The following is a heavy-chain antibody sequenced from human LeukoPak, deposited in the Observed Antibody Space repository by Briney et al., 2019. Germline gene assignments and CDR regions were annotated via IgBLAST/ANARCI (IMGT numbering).Heavy chain of an antibody. CDR1: GFTFGDYA. D-gene: IGHD2-2*01. V-gene: IGHV3-9*01. CDR3: AKANLDIVVVPAAMGN. CDR2: ISWNSGSI. Sequence: GGSLRLSCAASGFTFGDYAMHWVRQAPGKGLEWVSGISWNSGSIGYADSVKGRFTISRDNAKNSLYLQMNSLRADDTALYYCAKANLDIVVVPAAMGNWGQGTLVTVSS. J-gene: IGHJ4*02.